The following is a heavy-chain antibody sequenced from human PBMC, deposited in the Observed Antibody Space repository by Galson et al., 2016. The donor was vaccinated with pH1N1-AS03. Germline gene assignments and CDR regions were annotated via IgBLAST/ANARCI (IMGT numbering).Heavy chain of an antibody. V-gene: IGHV1-2*02. J-gene: IGHJ4*02. CDR1: GYTFTGYY. CDR3: ARQFRGRGYDSGKDY. D-gene: IGHD5-12*01. Sequence: SVKVSCKASGYTFTGYYVHWVRQAPGQGLEWMGWINPNSGGTNYAQKFQGRVTMTRDTSISTAYMELGSLRSDDTAVYYCARQFRGRGYDSGKDYWGQGTLVTVSS. CDR2: INPNSGGT.